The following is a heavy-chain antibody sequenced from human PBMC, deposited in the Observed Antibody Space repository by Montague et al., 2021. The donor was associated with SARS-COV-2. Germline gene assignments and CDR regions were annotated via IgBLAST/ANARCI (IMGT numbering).Heavy chain of an antibody. CDR1: GGFFSGYY. CDR3: ARVAGGYYHDSSAYFDY. Sequence: SETLSLICAVYGGFFSGYYWSWIRQPPGKGLEWIGKINQSGSTNYNPSXXSRVTLSVDTSKKQFSLKLSSLTAADTAVYYCARVAGGYYHDSSAYFDYWGQGSLVTVSS. V-gene: IGHV4-34*01. CDR2: INQSGST. D-gene: IGHD3-22*01. J-gene: IGHJ4*02.